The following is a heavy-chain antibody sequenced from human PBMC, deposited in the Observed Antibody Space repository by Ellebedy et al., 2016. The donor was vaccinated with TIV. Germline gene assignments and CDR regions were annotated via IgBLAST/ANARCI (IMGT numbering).Heavy chain of an antibody. CDR3: ASRASYGDYAVQVNPWFDP. J-gene: IGHJ5*02. D-gene: IGHD4-17*01. V-gene: IGHV3-7*01. Sequence: GESLKISCAASGFNFRSYWMTWVRQAPGKGLEWVAKIRQEGDEIYYVESVKGRFTISRDNAKNSLFLQLNSLRVEDTAVYYLASRASYGDYAVQVNPWFDPWGQGTLVTVSS. CDR2: IRQEGDEI. CDR1: GFNFRSYW.